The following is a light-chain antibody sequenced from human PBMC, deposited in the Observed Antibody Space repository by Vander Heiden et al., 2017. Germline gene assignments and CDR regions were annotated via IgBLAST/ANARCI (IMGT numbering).Light chain of an antibody. Sequence: DIQMTQSPSTLSASVGERVTITCRASQSISSWLAWYQQKPGKAPKLLIYKASSLESGVPSRFSGSGSGTEFTLTISSLQPDDFATYYCQQDNSYSGTFGQGTKVEIK. J-gene: IGKJ1*01. V-gene: IGKV1-5*03. CDR2: KAS. CDR3: QQDNSYSGT. CDR1: QSISSW.